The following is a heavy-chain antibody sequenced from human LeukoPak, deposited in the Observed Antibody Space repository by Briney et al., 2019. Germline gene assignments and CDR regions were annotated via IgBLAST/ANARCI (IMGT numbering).Heavy chain of an antibody. CDR2: IKSKADGGTI. CDR3: IADVADFYPYATDV. Sequence: GGSLRLSCATSGFTFSNAWMSWVRQAPGKGLEWVGRIKSKADGGTIDYAAPVKGRFTISRDDSKNILYLQMNSLKTEDTAVYYCIADVADFYPYATDVWGQGTAVTVSS. J-gene: IGHJ6*02. V-gene: IGHV3-15*05. CDR1: GFTFSNAW.